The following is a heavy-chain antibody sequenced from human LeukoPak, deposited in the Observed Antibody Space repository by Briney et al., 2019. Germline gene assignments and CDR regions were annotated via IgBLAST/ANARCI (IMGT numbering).Heavy chain of an antibody. V-gene: IGHV3-48*04. D-gene: IGHD5-18*01. CDR2: ISHTGSTM. CDR1: GFSFSSYS. J-gene: IGHJ4*02. Sequence: GGSLRLSCAASGFSFSSYSMNWVRQAPGKGLEWVSYISHTGSTMSYAGSVKGRFTISRDNARNSLYLQMNSLRAEDTAVYYCARDPGGYSYGYPTDYWGQGTLVTVSS. CDR3: ARDPGGYSYGYPTDY.